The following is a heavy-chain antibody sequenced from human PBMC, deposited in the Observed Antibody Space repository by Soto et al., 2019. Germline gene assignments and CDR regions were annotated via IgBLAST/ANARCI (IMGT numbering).Heavy chain of an antibody. D-gene: IGHD3-10*01. CDR3: ATRDGYYGSGSYYRGGMDV. CDR2: FDPEDGET. V-gene: IGHV1-24*01. J-gene: IGHJ6*02. Sequence: ASVKVSCKVSGYTLTELSMTWVRQALGKGLEWMGGFDPEDGETIYAQKFQGRVTMTEDTSTDTAYMELSSPRSEDTAVYYCATRDGYYGSGSYYRGGMDVWGQGTTVTVSS. CDR1: GYTLTELS.